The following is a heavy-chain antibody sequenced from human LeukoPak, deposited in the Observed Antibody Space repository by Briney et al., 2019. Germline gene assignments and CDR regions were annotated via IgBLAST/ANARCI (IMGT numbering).Heavy chain of an antibody. CDR3: ARDRLRLGELSPPEY. D-gene: IGHD3-16*02. CDR2: INPILDIA. Sequence: SVKVSCKASGGTFNSYAISWVRQAPGQGLEWMGRINPILDIADYAQNFQGRLTITADKSTSTSYMDLSSLRSEDTAVYYCARDRLRLGELSPPEYWSQGTLVTVSS. V-gene: IGHV1-69*04. CDR1: GGTFNSYA. J-gene: IGHJ4*02.